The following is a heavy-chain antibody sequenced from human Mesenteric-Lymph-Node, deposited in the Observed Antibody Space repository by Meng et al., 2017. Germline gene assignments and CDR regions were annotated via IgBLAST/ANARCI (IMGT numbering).Heavy chain of an antibody. CDR2: IYHSGST. D-gene: IGHD3-10*01. V-gene: IGHV4-38-2*01. CDR1: GYSISSGYY. J-gene: IGHJ4*02. CDR3: ARAPYYYGSGSYYFDTYYFDY. Sequence: SETLSLTCAVSGYSISSGYYWGWIRQPPGKGLEWIGSIYHSGSTYYNPSLKSRVTISVDTSKNQFSLKLSSVTAADTAVYYCARAPYYYGSGSYYFDTYYFDYWGQGTLVTVSS.